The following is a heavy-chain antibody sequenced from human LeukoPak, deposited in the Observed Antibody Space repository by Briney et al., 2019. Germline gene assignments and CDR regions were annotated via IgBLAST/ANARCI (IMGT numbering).Heavy chain of an antibody. CDR3: AREYSGSYNDY. J-gene: IGHJ4*02. D-gene: IGHD1-26*01. V-gene: IGHV1-2*02. Sequence: ASVKVSCKASGYTFSGSYIHWVRQAPGQGLEWMGWINPNSGGTNYAQKFQGRVTMTRDTSVSTAYMELSRLRSDDTAVYYCAREYSGSYNDYWGQGTLVTVSS. CDR2: INPNSGGT. CDR1: GYTFSGSY.